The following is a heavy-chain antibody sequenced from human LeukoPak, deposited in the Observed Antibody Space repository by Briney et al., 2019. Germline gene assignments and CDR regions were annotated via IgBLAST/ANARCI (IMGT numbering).Heavy chain of an antibody. CDR1: GYTFTSYG. V-gene: IGHV1-18*04. CDR3: ARTDYDILTGYIGPCGEV. J-gene: IGHJ4*02. D-gene: IGHD3-9*01. Sequence: GAPVKVSCKASGYTFTSYGISWVRQAPGQGLEGRGWISAYNGNTKYANKLQGRVTMTTETSTRTAYMELRSLRSDDTAVYYCARTDYDILTGYIGPCGEVWGQGTLVAVSS. CDR2: ISAYNGNT.